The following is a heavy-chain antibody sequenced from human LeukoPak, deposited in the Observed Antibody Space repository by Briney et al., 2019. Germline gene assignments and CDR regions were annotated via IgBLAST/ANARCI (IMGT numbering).Heavy chain of an antibody. CDR1: GFIFSSHG. CDR3: AKDLSYGSNWFDP. D-gene: IGHD5-18*01. CDR2: IWYDGSKK. J-gene: IGHJ5*02. Sequence: GGSLRLSCAASGFIFSSHGMHWVRQAPGKGLEWVALIWYDGSKKNYADSVKGRFTISRDDSKSTLYLQINSLRAEDSAVYYCAKDLSYGSNWFDPWGQGTLVTVSS. V-gene: IGHV3-33*06.